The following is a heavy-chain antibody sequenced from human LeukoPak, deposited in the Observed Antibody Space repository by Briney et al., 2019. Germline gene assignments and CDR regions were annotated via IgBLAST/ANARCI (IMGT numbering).Heavy chain of an antibody. J-gene: IGHJ4*02. CDR2: ISGSGGST. CDR1: GFTFSSYA. CDR3: AKKGYYDGSGYYMYYFDH. Sequence: GGSLRLSCAASGFTFSSYAMSWVRQAPGKGLEWVSAISGSGGSTYYADSVKGRFTISRDNSKNTLYLQMNSLRAEDTAVYYCAKKGYYDGSGYYMYYFDHWGQGTLVTVSS. D-gene: IGHD3-22*01. V-gene: IGHV3-23*01.